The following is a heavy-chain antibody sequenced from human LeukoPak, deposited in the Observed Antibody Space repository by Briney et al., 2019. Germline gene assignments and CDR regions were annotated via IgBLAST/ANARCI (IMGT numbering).Heavy chain of an antibody. CDR2: INIDDGNT. D-gene: IGHD3-9*01. CDR3: GRVYYDILTGFPSYSDY. J-gene: IGHJ4*02. CDR1: GYRFPTHG. V-gene: IGHV1-18*01. Sequence: GASVKVSCKASGYRFPTHGIHWVRQAPGQGLEWMGWINIDDGNTEYAQKFHGRVTLTRDTSTSIAYMELRSLTSDDTALYYCGRVYYDILTGFPSYSDYWGQGTLVTVSS.